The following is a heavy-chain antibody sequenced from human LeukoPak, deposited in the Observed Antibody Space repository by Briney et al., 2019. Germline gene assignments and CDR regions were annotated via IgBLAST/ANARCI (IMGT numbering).Heavy chain of an antibody. D-gene: IGHD4-23*01. CDR2: IYYSGST. V-gene: IGHV4-59*01. CDR1: GGSISSYY. J-gene: IGHJ4*02. CDR3: ARHDYGGNRHFDY. Sequence: PSETLSLTCTVSGGSISSYYWSWIRQPPGKGLEWIGYIYYSGSTNYNPSLKSRVTISVDTSKNQFSLKLRSVTAADTALYYCARHDYGGNRHFDYWGQGTLVTVSS.